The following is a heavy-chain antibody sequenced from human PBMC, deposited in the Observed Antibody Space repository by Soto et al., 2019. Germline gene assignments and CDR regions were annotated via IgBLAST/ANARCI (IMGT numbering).Heavy chain of an antibody. CDR3: AKATTNGGWFNPFDS. CDR1: GFSFVNYA. J-gene: IGHJ4*02. V-gene: IGHV3-23*01. CDR2: LSGSGTST. D-gene: IGHD6-19*01. Sequence: RLSCAASGFSFVNYAMNWVRQAPGKGLEWVSGLSGSGTSTYYADSVKGRFTISRDNSRDTLFLQMNSLTADDTAVYYCAKATTNGGWFNPFDSWGQGAPVTVSS.